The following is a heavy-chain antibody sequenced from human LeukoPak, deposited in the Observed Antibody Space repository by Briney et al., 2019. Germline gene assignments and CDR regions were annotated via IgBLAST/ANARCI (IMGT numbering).Heavy chain of an antibody. CDR1: GFTFSNAW. J-gene: IGHJ4*02. CDR2: IKNKADGGTT. Sequence: MSGGSLRLSCAASGFTFSNAWMSWVRQAPGKGLEWVGRIKNKADGGTTDYAAPVKGRFTISRDDSKNTLYLQMNSLKTEDTAMYYCTTHDPINRSWGQGTLVTVSS. D-gene: IGHD1-1*01. CDR3: TTHDPINRS. V-gene: IGHV3-15*01.